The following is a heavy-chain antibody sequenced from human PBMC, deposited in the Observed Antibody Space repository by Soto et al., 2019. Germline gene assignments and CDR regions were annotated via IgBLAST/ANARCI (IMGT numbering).Heavy chain of an antibody. CDR1: GGSISSYY. CDR3: ARADSITIFGVVIPGWFDP. CDR2: IYYSGST. V-gene: IGHV4-59*01. J-gene: IGHJ5*02. D-gene: IGHD3-3*01. Sequence: SETLSLTCTASGGSISSYYWSWIRQPPGKGLEWIGYIYYSGSTNYNPSLKSRVTISVDTSKNQFSLKLSSVTAADTAVYYCARADSITIFGVVIPGWFDPWGQGTLVTVSS.